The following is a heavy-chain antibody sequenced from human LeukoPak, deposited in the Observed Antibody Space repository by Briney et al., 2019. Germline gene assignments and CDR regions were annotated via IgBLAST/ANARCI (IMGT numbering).Heavy chain of an antibody. CDR3: ARDQYDTWSRRGNFDS. J-gene: IGHJ4*02. Sequence: PGGSLRLSCAASGFTFSNFAMTWVRQAPGKGLEWVSVISTSGAYYAESVKGRFTISRDNSKNTLYLQMSSLRAEDTAVYYCARDQYDTWSRRGNFDSWGQGTLVIVSS. D-gene: IGHD3-3*01. CDR1: GFTFSNFA. V-gene: IGHV3-23*01. CDR2: ISTSGA.